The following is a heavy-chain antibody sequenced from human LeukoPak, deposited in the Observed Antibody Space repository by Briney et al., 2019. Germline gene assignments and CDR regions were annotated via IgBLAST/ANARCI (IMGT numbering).Heavy chain of an antibody. CDR2: IYYSGST. Sequence: SETLSLTCTVSGGSISSYYWSWIRQPPGKGLEWIGYIYYSGSTNYNPSLKSRVTISVDTSKNQFSLKLRSVTAADTAVYYCARRTTSYYYYGMDVWGQGTTVTVSS. J-gene: IGHJ6*02. D-gene: IGHD1-7*01. V-gene: IGHV4-59*08. CDR1: GGSISSYY. CDR3: ARRTTSYYYYGMDV.